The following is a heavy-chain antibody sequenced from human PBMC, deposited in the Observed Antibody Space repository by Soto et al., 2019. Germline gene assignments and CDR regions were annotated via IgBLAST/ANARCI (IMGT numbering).Heavy chain of an antibody. CDR3: ARFYDYGDYGSES. J-gene: IGHJ4*02. CDR1: GFTFSSYS. Sequence: PGGSLRLSCAASGFTFSSYSMNWVRQAPGKGLEWVSYISSSSSTIYYADSVKGRFTISRDNAKNSLYLQMSSLRDEDTAVYYCARFYDYGDYGSESWGQGTLVTVSS. CDR2: ISSSSSTI. D-gene: IGHD4-17*01. V-gene: IGHV3-48*02.